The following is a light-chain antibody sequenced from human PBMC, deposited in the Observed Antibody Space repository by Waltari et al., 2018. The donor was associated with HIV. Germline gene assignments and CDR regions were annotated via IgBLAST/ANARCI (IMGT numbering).Light chain of an antibody. V-gene: IGKV1-9*01. CDR1: QDITTY. CDR2: AGS. Sequence: DIQLTQSPSFLSASIGDRVTITCRASQDITTYLAWYQRHPGRAPRLLVYAGSTLETGVPSRFSGYGAGTEFTLTISGLQPEDFATYYCQQIDSYPYTFGQGTKLEIK. J-gene: IGKJ2*01. CDR3: QQIDSYPYT.